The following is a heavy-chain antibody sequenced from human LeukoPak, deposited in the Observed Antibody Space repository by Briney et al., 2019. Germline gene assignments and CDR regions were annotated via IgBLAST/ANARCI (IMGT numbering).Heavy chain of an antibody. V-gene: IGHV3-23*01. CDR2: ISGSGGST. D-gene: IGHD5-18*01. CDR3: AKDLRVQLWFPIIDY. J-gene: IGHJ4*02. CDR1: GFTFSSYA. Sequence: PGGSLRLSCAASGFTFSSYAMSWVRQAPGKGLEWVSAISGSGGSTYYADSVKGRFTISRDNSKNTLYLQMNSLRAEDTAVYYCAKDLRVQLWFPIIDYWGQGTLVTVSS.